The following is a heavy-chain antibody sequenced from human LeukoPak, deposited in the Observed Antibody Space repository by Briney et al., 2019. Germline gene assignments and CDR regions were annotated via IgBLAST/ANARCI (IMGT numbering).Heavy chain of an antibody. CDR3: ARAVGWLQYYYYYMDV. CDR1: GYDFTKYA. V-gene: IGHV1-3*01. D-gene: IGHD5-24*01. Sequence: GASVKVSCKASGYDFTKYAVQWVRQAPGQRLEWMGWIDAGNGRTKYSQDFQGRVTMTTDTSTSTAYMELRSLRSDDTAVYYCARAVGWLQYYYYYMDVWGKGTTVTVSS. CDR2: IDAGNGRT. J-gene: IGHJ6*03.